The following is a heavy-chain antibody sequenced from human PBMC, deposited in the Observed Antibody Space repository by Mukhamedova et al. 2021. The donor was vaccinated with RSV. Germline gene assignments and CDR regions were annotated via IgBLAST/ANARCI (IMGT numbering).Heavy chain of an antibody. V-gene: IGHV4-4*07. Sequence: VSGDSMNNYWWNWIRQSAGKGLEWIGRIYPSGITNFNPSLKSRVTMSVDTSKNQFSLKSNSVTAADTALYYCARGQWLATWGQG. CDR2: IYPSGIT. CDR1: GDSMNNYW. J-gene: IGHJ4*02. D-gene: IGHD6-19*01. CDR3: ARGQWLAT.